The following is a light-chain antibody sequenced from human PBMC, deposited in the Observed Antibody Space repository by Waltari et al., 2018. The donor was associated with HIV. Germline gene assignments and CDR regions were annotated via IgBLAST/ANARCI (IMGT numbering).Light chain of an antibody. CDR3: QQRSNWPMYT. J-gene: IGKJ2*01. Sequence: QSPATLSLSPGERATLSCRASQSVSSYLAWYQQKPGQAPRLLIYDASNRATGIPARFSGSGSGTDFTLTISSLEPEDFAVYYCQQRSNWPMYTFGQGTKLEIK. CDR1: QSVSSY. CDR2: DAS. V-gene: IGKV3-11*01.